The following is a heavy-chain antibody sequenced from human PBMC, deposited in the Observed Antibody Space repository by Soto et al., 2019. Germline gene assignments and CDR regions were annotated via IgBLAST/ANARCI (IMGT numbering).Heavy chain of an antibody. D-gene: IGHD1-26*01. CDR1: GYTLTSYA. J-gene: IGHJ6*02. CDR3: ASQGAMGPYYYYGMDV. CDR2: INTNTGNP. V-gene: IGHV7-4-1*01. Sequence: ASVKVSCKASGYTLTSYAMNWVRQAPGQGLEWMGWINTNTGNPTYAQGFTGRFVFSLDTSVSTAYLQICSLKAEDTAVYYCASQGAMGPYYYYGMDVWGQGTTVTVSS.